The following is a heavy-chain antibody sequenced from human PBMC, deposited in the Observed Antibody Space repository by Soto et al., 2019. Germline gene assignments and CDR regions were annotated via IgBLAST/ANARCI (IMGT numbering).Heavy chain of an antibody. Sequence: PSEMLSRICSVSCDSIIRQSRSWIRQPLGKGWEWIGNIHYHGNTKYSPSLKSRVTMSVETSKNRFSLKLISVTTADTAVYFCAREGNLGRWIQPLDSWGQGTLVTVSS. CDR3: AREGNLGRWIQPLDS. CDR2: IHYHGNT. CDR1: CDSIIRQS. J-gene: IGHJ4*02. V-gene: IGHV4-59*11. D-gene: IGHD2-2*03.